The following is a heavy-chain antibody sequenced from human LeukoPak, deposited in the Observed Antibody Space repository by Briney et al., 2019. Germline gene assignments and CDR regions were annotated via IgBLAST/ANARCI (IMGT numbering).Heavy chain of an antibody. CDR3: ARRIGAWGSYPLDY. D-gene: IGHD3-16*02. CDR2: ISGSGGST. J-gene: IGHJ4*02. V-gene: IGHV3-23*01. Sequence: PGGSLRLSCAASGFTFSSYWMSWVRQAPGKGLEWVSAISGSGGSTYYADSVKGRFTISRDNSKNTLYLQMNSLRAEDTAVYYCARRIGAWGSYPLDYWGQGTLVTVSS. CDR1: GFTFSSYW.